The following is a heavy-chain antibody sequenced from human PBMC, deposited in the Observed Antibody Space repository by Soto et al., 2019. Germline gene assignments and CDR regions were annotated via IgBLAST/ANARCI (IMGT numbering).Heavy chain of an antibody. CDR3: ARDLGRGYCSGGSCYRPNYFDY. V-gene: IGHV6-1*01. J-gene: IGHJ4*02. CDR2: TYYRSKWYN. CDR1: GDRVSSNSAA. Sequence: SQTLSLPCAISGDRVSSNSAAWNWIRQSPSRGLEWLGRTYYRSKWYNDYAVSVKSRITINPDTSKNQFSLQLNSVTPEDTAVYYCARDLGRGYCSGGSCYRPNYFDYWGQGTLVTVSS. D-gene: IGHD2-15*01.